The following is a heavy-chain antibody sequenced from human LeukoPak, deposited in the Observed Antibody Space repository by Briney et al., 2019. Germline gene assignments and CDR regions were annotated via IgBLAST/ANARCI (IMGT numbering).Heavy chain of an antibody. CDR2: IYYTGTT. V-gene: IGHV4-59*01. D-gene: IGHD5-24*01. CDR3: VRDKRDGTRPSSERFDY. CDR1: GGSISSYY. J-gene: IGHJ4*02. Sequence: PSETLSLTCTVSGGSISSYYWSWIRQPPGKGLEWIGYIYYTGTTNYNPSLKSRAAISVDTSKNQFSLKLTSVTAADTAVYYCVRDKRDGTRPSSERFDYWGQGTLVTVSS.